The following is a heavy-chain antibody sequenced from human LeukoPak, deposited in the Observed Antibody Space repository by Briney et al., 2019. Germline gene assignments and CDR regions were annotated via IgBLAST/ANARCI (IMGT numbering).Heavy chain of an antibody. CDR2: IYTSGST. J-gene: IGHJ4*02. V-gene: IGHV4-4*07. D-gene: IGHD6-13*01. CDR1: GGSISSDY. Sequence: PSVTLSLTCTVSGGSISSDYWSWIRQPARKGLEWIGRIYTSGSTNYNPSLKSRVTMSVDTSKNQFSLKLSSVTAADTAVYYCARNLDDSTWRAIDYWGQGTLVTVSS. CDR3: ARNLDDSTWRAIDY.